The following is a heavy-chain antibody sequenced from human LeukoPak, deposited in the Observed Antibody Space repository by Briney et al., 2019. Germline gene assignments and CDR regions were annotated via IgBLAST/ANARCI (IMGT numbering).Heavy chain of an antibody. J-gene: IGHJ4*02. D-gene: IGHD5-18*01. V-gene: IGHV4-34*01. CDR3: ARGIQLWLLNY. CDR2: INHSGST. CDR1: GGSFSGYY. Sequence: SETLSLTCAVYGGSFSGYYWSWIRQPPGKGLEWIGEINHSGSTNYNPSLKSRVTISVDTSKNQFSLKLSSVTAADTAVYYCARGIQLWLLNYWGQGTLVTVSS.